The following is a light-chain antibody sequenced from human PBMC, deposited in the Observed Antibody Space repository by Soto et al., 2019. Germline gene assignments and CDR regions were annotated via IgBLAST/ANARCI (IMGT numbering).Light chain of an antibody. V-gene: IGLV2-14*03. Sequence: SSLTQPASVYRSPGQSITISCPGTSSDVGGYNYVSWYQQHPGKVPQLMIYDVSIRPSGISDRLSASKSGNMASLTISGLQAEDEADYYCSSYRVGGSYAFGTGTKVTXL. J-gene: IGLJ1*01. CDR1: SSDVGGYNY. CDR3: SSYRVGGSYA. CDR2: DVS.